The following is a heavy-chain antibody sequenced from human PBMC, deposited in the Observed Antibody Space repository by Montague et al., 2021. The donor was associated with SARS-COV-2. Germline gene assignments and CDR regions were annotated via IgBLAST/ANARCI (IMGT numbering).Heavy chain of an antibody. V-gene: IGHV4-61*02. CDR1: GGSISSGSYY. D-gene: IGHD3-16*01. Sequence: TLSLTCTVSGGSISSGSYYWSWIRQPAGKGQEWIGRLYTSGPTNYNSPLKSRVTISIDTSKNQSSRTVNSVTAADTAMYYCARDPGLAGYTAGLGYWGQGTLVTVSS. CDR3: ARDPGLAGYTAGLGY. CDR2: LYTSGPT. J-gene: IGHJ4*02.